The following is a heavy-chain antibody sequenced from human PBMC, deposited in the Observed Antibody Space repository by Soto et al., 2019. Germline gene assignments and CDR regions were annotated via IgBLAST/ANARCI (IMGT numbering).Heavy chain of an antibody. J-gene: IGHJ5*02. CDR1: GGSISSGGYY. D-gene: IGHD3-10*01. Sequence: SENLSLTCTVSGGSISSGGYYWSWIRQHPGKGLEWIGYIYYSGSTYYNPSLKSRVTISVDTSKNQFSLKLSSVTAADTAVYYCARDRGAISWFDPWGHGTLVTVSS. V-gene: IGHV4-31*03. CDR2: IYYSGST. CDR3: ARDRGAISWFDP.